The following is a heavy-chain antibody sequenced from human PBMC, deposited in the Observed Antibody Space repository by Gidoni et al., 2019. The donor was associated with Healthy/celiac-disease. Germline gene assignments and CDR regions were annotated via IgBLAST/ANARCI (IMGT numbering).Heavy chain of an antibody. J-gene: IGHJ6*02. Sequence: QVQLVQSGAEAKKPGASVKVPCKASGYHVTGDYMHWVRQAPGQGLEWMGWINPNSGGTNYAQKFQGWVTMTRDTSISTAYMELSRLRSDDTAVYYCARDGWNDSDYYYGMDVWGQGTTVTVSS. CDR3: ARDGWNDSDYYYGMDV. D-gene: IGHD1-1*01. V-gene: IGHV1-2*04. CDR2: INPNSGGT. CDR1: GYHVTGDY.